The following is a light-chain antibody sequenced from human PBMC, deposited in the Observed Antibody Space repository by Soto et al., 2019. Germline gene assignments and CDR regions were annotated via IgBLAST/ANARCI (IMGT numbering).Light chain of an antibody. J-gene: IGKJ1*01. V-gene: IGKV1-16*01. CDR1: KVINNY. CDR2: ATS. Sequence: DIQMTQSPPSLSASVGDRVTITCRASKVINNYLAWFQQQPGTAPKPLIYATSTLHSGVPARFTGSGSGTEFTLTITSLQPEDFVTYYCQQYNSDPWTFGQGTKVEVK. CDR3: QQYNSDPWT.